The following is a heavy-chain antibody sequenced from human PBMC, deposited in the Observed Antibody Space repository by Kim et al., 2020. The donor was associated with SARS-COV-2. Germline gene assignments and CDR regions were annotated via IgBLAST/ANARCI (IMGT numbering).Heavy chain of an antibody. J-gene: IGHJ4*02. Sequence: GGSLRLSCAASGFIFSDYYMDWLRQAPGKGLEWISRSRGKGHGYTTEYAASVKGRFTISRDVTKNSLYLQMNSLKTGDTAVYYCVRGAFCSGGACPDPFDHWGRGTLVTVSS. D-gene: IGHD2-15*01. CDR2: SRGKGHGYTT. CDR1: GFIFSDYY. CDR3: VRGAFCSGGACPDPFDH. V-gene: IGHV3-72*01.